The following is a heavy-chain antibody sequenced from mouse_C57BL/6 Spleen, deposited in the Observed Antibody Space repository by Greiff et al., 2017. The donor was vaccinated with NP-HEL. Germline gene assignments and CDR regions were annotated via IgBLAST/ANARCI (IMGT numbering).Heavy chain of an antibody. J-gene: IGHJ2*01. CDR2: IYPSDSET. CDR1: GYPFTSYW. V-gene: IGHV1-61*01. Sequence: QVQLQQPGPELVRPGSSVKLSCKASGYPFTSYWMDWVKQRPGQGLEWIGNIYPSDSETHYNQKFKDKATLTVDKSSSTAYMQLSSLTSEDAAVYYCARRYYFGDWGQGTTLTVS. CDR3: ARRYYFGD.